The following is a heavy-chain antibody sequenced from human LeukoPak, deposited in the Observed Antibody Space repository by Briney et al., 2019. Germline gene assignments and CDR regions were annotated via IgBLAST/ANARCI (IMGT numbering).Heavy chain of an antibody. CDR1: GFTFSTYS. Sequence: GRSLRLSCAASGFTFSTYSLHWVRQAPGKGLEWVAVIWYDGSNKYYADSVKGRFTISRDNSKNTLYLQMNSLRAEDTAIYYCARGYYASDYWGQGNLGSVSS. CDR2: IWYDGSNK. V-gene: IGHV3-33*01. J-gene: IGHJ4*02. CDR3: ARGYYASDY. D-gene: IGHD1-26*01.